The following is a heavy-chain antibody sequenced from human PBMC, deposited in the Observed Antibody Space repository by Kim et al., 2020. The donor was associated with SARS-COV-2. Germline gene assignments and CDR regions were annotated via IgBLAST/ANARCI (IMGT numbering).Heavy chain of an antibody. V-gene: IGHV3-23*01. CDR3: AKDRKPDTSWAYDY. Sequence: ADSVKGRFTISRDKSKNTVYLQMSSLIVEDTAVYYCAKDRKPDTSWAYDYWGQGTLVTVSS. D-gene: IGHD1-26*01. J-gene: IGHJ4*02.